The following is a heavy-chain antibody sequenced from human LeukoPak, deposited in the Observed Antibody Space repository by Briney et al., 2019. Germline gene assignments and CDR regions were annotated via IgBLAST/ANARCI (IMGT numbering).Heavy chain of an antibody. CDR3: VSFSSLGSGSDDAFDI. CDR1: GYTFTGYY. Sequence: ASVKVSCKASGYTFTGYYMHWVRQAPGQGLEWMGRINPNSGGTNYAQKFQGRVTMTRDTSISTAYMELSRLRSDDTAVYYCVSFSSLGSGSDDAFDIWGQGTMVTVSS. V-gene: IGHV1-2*06. J-gene: IGHJ3*02. CDR2: INPNSGGT. D-gene: IGHD3-10*01.